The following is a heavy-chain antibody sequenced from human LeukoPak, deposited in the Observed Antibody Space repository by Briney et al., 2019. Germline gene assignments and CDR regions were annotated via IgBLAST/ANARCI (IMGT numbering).Heavy chain of an antibody. V-gene: IGHV1-69*13. CDR3: ARDRLGIAVAGTPD. Sequence: SVNLSCKASAATFSSYANSWVRQPPAQGLEWMGGIIPIFGSANYAQKFQGRVTITADESTSTAYKELSSLRSEDTAVYYCARDRLGIAVAGTPDWGQGTLVTVSS. D-gene: IGHD6-19*01. CDR2: IIPIFGSA. J-gene: IGHJ4*02. CDR1: AATFSSYA.